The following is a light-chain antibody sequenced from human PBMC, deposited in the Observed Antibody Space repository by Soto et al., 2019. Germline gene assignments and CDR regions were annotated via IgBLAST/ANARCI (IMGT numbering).Light chain of an antibody. J-gene: IGKJ1*01. CDR3: QQYNSPWT. CDR2: DAS. V-gene: IGKV1-5*01. Sequence: DIQMTQSPCTLSASVGDRVTVTCRASQSISSWLAWYQQKPGKAPKLLIYDASSFESGVPSRFSGSGSGTEFTLTISSLQPDEFATYYCQQYNSPWTFGQGTKVEIK. CDR1: QSISSW.